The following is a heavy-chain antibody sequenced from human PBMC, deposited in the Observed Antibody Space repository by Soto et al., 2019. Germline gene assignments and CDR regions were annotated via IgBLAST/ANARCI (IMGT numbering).Heavy chain of an antibody. D-gene: IGHD3-10*01. Sequence: EVYLVESGGGLVEPGWSLRLSCTGSGFPFANFLMSWFRRAPGKGLEWVGFIRSQPYGGTTQYAASVRGRFTISRDDSKGIAYLQMNSLKSEDSGVYYCIGSFPFWGQGTLVTVSS. CDR1: GFPFANFL. CDR2: IRSQPYGGTT. J-gene: IGHJ1*01. CDR3: IGSFPF. V-gene: IGHV3-49*03.